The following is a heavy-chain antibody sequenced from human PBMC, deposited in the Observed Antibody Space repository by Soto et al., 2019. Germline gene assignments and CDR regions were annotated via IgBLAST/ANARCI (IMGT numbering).Heavy chain of an antibody. Sequence: SETLSLTCTVSGGSISTYYWSWIRQPPGKGLEWIGYIYYSGSTNYNPSLKSRVTISVDTSKNQFSLKLTSVTAADTAVYYCARDAYSGYDKGYFDSWGQGTLVTISS. V-gene: IGHV4-59*01. J-gene: IGHJ4*02. CDR2: IYYSGST. CDR3: ARDAYSGYDKGYFDS. D-gene: IGHD5-12*01. CDR1: GGSISTYY.